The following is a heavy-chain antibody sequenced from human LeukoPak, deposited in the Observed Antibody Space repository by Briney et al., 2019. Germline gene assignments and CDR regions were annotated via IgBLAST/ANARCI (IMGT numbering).Heavy chain of an antibody. J-gene: IGHJ6*03. Sequence: GRSLRLSCAASGFTFDDYAMHWVRQAPGKGLEWVSGISWNSGSIDYADSVKGRFTISRDNAKNSLYLQMNSLRAEDTALYYCAKDTLGYYYYMDVWGKGTTVTVSS. CDR2: ISWNSGSI. CDR3: AKDTLGYYYYMDV. CDR1: GFTFDDYA. V-gene: IGHV3-9*01.